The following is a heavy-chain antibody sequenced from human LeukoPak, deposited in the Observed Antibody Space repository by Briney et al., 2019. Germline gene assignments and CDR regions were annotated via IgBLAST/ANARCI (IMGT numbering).Heavy chain of an antibody. D-gene: IGHD4-23*01. CDR2: FKTKTDGGTT. CDR1: RFTPSSAW. Sequence: GGSLRLSRVHPRFTPSSAWMSSVPPAPQQGVGRLGRFKTKTDGGTTYYDAPVKGKFTISRDDSKDTLYLQMNSLKSDDTAVYYCANIFGGNSHRSDYWGQGTLVTVSS. V-gene: IGHV3-15*01. CDR3: ANIFGGNSHRSDY. J-gene: IGHJ4*02.